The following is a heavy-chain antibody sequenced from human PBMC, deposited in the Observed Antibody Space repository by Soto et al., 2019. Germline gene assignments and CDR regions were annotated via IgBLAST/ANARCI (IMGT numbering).Heavy chain of an antibody. Sequence: TLSLTCDVSGGSISSGGYSWSWIRQPPGKGLEWIGNIYHSGSTYYNPSLKSRVTISVDTSKNQLSLNLSSVTAADTAVYYCAKILVRVGYPYGMDAWGQGTT. J-gene: IGHJ6*02. CDR3: AKILVRVGYPYGMDA. D-gene: IGHD1-26*01. CDR1: GGSISSGGYS. V-gene: IGHV4-30-2*01. CDR2: IYHSGST.